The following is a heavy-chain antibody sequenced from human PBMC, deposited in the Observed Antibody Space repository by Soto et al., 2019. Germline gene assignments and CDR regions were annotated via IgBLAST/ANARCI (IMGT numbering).Heavy chain of an antibody. CDR2: IWYDGSNK. CDR3: ASSSSNWGLDY. V-gene: IGHV3-33*03. CDR1: GFTFSRYG. J-gene: IGHJ4*02. D-gene: IGHD7-27*01. Sequence: QVQLVESGGGVVQPGRSLRLSCAASGFTFSRYGMHWVRQAPGKGLEWVAVIWYDGSNKYYADSVKGRFTISRDNSKNTLYLQMNRLRTEDTAVDYSASSSSNWGLDYWGQGTLVTVSS.